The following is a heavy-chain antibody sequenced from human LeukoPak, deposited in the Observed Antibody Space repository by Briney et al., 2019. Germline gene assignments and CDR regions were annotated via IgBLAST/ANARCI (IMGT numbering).Heavy chain of an antibody. D-gene: IGHD3-10*01. CDR3: ARHGSGSYYNLPTDY. CDR1: GYTFTSYG. CDR2: IGAYNGNT. V-gene: IGHV1-18*01. Sequence: ASVKVSCKASGYTFTSYGISWVRQAPGQGLEWMGWIGAYNGNTNYAQKLQGRVTMTTDTSTSTAYMELRSLRSDDTAVYYCARHGSGSYYNLPTDYWGQGTLVTVSS. J-gene: IGHJ4*02.